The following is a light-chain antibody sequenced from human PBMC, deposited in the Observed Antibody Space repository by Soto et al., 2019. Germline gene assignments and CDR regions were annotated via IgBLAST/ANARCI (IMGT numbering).Light chain of an antibody. CDR3: QQYGSSPRT. CDR1: QSVSSNY. CDR2: GAS. J-gene: IGKJ4*01. V-gene: IGKV3-20*01. Sequence: EIVLTQSPGTLSLSPGEGDTLSCRASQSVSSNYLAWYQQKPGQAPRLLIYGASSRATGIPDRFSGSGSGTDFTLTINRLEPEDVAVYYCQQYGSSPRTFGGGTKVDIK.